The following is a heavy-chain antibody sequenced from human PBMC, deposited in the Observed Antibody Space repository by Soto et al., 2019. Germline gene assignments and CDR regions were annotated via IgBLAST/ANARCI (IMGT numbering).Heavy chain of an antibody. D-gene: IGHD3-3*01. CDR1: GFTFSSYA. CDR2: ISGSGGST. J-gene: IGHJ4*02. Sequence: EVQLLESGGGLVQPGGSLRLSCAASGFTFSSYAMSWVRQAPGKGLEWVSAISGSGGSTYYADSVKGRFTISRDNSKSTLYLQMNSLRAEDTAVYYCAKWFVYDFGSGYNVGSYYFDYWGQGTLVTVSS. CDR3: AKWFVYDFGSGYNVGSYYFDY. V-gene: IGHV3-23*01.